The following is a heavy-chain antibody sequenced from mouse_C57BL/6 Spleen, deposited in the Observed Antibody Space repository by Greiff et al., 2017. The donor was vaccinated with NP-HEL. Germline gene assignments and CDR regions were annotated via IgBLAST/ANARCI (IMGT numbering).Heavy chain of an antibody. J-gene: IGHJ3*01. CDR2: IYPGSGNT. V-gene: IGHV1-76*01. D-gene: IGHD1-1*01. CDR3: AREDYYGSSSLAY. CDR1: GYTFTDYY. Sequence: QVHVKQSGAELVRPGASVKLSCKASGYTFTDYYINWVKQRPGQGLEWIARIYPGSGNTYYNEKFKGQATLTAEKSSSTAYMQLSSLTSEDSAIYFCAREDYYGSSSLAYWGQGTLVTVSA.